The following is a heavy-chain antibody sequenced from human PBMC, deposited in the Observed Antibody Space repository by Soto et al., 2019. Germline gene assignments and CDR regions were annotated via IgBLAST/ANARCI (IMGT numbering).Heavy chain of an antibody. J-gene: IGHJ4*02. Sequence: SETLCLTCTVSGGSISSGGYYGSWIRQHPGKGLEWIGYICYSGSSYYNPSLKSRVTISVDTSKNQFSLKLSSVTAADTAVYFCARWWTTRVGDYFDYWGQGTLVTVSS. CDR2: ICYSGSS. CDR3: ARWWTTRVGDYFDY. CDR1: GGSISSGGYY. V-gene: IGHV4-31*03. D-gene: IGHD2-15*01.